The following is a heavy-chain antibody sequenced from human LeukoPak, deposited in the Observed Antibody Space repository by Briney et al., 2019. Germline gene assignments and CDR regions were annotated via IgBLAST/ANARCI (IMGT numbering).Heavy chain of an antibody. Sequence: GGSLRLSCAASGFTFSSYGMSWVRQVPGKGLEWVSVISARGVTTYYADSVKGRFTISRDNSKNTLYLQMNSLRAEDAAVYYCAKDSRVGGKGSSGWYADYWGQGALVTVSS. J-gene: IGHJ4*02. CDR3: AKDSRVGGKGSSGWYADY. D-gene: IGHD6-19*01. CDR2: ISARGVTT. V-gene: IGHV3-23*01. CDR1: GFTFSSYG.